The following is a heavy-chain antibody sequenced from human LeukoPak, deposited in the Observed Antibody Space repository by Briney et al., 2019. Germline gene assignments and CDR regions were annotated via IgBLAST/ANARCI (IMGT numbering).Heavy chain of an antibody. D-gene: IGHD2-15*01. Sequence: SETLSLTCTVSGGSISSYYWGWIRQPPGKGLEWIGSIYYSGSTYYNPSLKSRVTISVDTSKNQFSLKLSSVTAADTAVYYCAGGLRGNPPGDWGQGTLVTVSS. CDR3: AGGLRGNPPGD. V-gene: IGHV4-39*07. J-gene: IGHJ4*02. CDR2: IYYSGST. CDR1: GGSISSYY.